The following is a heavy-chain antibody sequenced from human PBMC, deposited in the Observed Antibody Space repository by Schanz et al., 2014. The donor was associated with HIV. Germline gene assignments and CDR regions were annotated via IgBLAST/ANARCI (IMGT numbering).Heavy chain of an antibody. Sequence: DVQLVESGGSLVQPGGSLRLSCAASGFTFKTYWMSWVRQAPGKGLEWLANIKLDGSEKYYVDSVKGRFTISRDNAKNSLHLQMSRLGAEDTAVYYCARDLHDYGDARTDYWGQGILVTVSS. CDR2: IKLDGSEK. CDR3: ARDLHDYGDARTDY. CDR1: GFTFKTYW. V-gene: IGHV3-7*01. J-gene: IGHJ4*02. D-gene: IGHD4-17*01.